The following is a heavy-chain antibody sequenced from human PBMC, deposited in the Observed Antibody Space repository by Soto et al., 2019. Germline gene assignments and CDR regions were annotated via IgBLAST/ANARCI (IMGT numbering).Heavy chain of an antibody. D-gene: IGHD2-15*01. CDR2: ISGSGGST. CDR1: GFTFSSYA. V-gene: IGHV3-23*01. J-gene: IGHJ4*02. Sequence: PGGSLRLSCAASGFTFSSYAMSWVRQAPGKGLEWVSAISGSGGSTYYADSVKGRFTISRDNSKNTLYLQMNSLRAEDTAVYYCARHTVVHPTYFDYWGQGTLVTVSS. CDR3: ARHTVVHPTYFDY.